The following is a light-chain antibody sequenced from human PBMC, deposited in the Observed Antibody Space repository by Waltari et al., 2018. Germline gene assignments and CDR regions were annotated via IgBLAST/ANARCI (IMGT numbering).Light chain of an antibody. CDR3: QSYDTSLRVV. J-gene: IGLJ3*02. CDR2: GST. V-gene: IGLV1-40*01. Sequence: QSVLTQPPSVSGAPGQCVTIPCTWSGSNIGAGYAFPWYQQLPRAAPKLLSYGSTSRPLGVPDRFFGSTSGTAASLAITGLQAEDEADYYCQSYDTSLRVVFGGGTKLTVL. CDR1: GSNIGAGYA.